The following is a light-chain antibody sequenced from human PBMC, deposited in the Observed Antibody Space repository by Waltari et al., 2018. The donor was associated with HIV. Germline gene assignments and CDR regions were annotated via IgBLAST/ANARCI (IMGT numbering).Light chain of an antibody. Sequence: DIVMTQSPDSLAVSLGGRATINCKSSQSGLYNSNNKNYLAWYQQKPGQPPQLLIYWASTRESGVPDRFSGSGSGADFTLTITSLQAEDVAVYYCQQYYSTPYTFGQGTKLEIK. CDR3: QQYYSTPYT. CDR1: QSGLYNSNNKNY. J-gene: IGKJ2*01. CDR2: WAS. V-gene: IGKV4-1*01.